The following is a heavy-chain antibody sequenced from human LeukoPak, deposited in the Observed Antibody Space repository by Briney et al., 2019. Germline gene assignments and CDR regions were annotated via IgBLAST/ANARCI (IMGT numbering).Heavy chain of an antibody. CDR1: GGSISSYY. J-gene: IGHJ6*03. V-gene: IGHV4-59*01. CDR2: IYYSGST. Sequence: TSSETLSLTCTVSGGSISSYYWSWIRQPPGKGLEWIGYIYYSGSTNYNPSLKSRVTISVDTSKNQFSLKLSSVTAADTAVYYCARGGVEDILTDYYYYYMDVWGKGTTVTISS. D-gene: IGHD3-9*01. CDR3: ARGGVEDILTDYYYYYMDV.